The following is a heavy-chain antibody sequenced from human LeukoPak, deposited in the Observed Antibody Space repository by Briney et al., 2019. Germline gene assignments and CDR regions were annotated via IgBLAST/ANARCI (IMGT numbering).Heavy chain of an antibody. V-gene: IGHV1-69*13. CDR2: IIPIFGTA. Sequence: SVKVSCKASGGTFSSYAISWVRQAPGQGLEWMGGIIPIFGTANYAQKFQGRVTITADESTSTAYMELSSLRSEDTAVCYCARVGNYYYYGMDVWGQGTTVTVSS. J-gene: IGHJ6*02. CDR3: ARVGNYYYYGMDV. CDR1: GGTFSSYA.